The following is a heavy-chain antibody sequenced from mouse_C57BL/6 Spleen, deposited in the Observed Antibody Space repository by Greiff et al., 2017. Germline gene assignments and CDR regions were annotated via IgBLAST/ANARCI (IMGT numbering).Heavy chain of an antibody. D-gene: IGHD1-1*01. CDR3: ARSYYPPIYFGV. CDR2: IYPGSGST. CDR1: GYTFTSYW. V-gene: IGHV1-55*01. Sequence: VQLQQPGAELVKPGASVKMSCKASGYTFTSYWITWVKQRPGQGLVWIGAIYPGSGSTNYNEKVKSKATLSRDKYSSTAYMQLSSLTSEDSAIYYCARSYYPPIYFGVWGTGPTVTLAT. J-gene: IGHJ1*03.